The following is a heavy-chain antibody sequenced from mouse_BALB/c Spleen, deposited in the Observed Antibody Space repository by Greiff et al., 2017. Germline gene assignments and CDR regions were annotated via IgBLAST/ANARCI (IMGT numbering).Heavy chain of an antibody. CDR3: ARDGYPNYYAMDY. V-gene: IGHV5-6-3*01. CDR1: GFTFSSYG. CDR2: INSNGGST. D-gene: IGHD2-2*01. Sequence: EVKLVESGGGLVQPGGSLKLSCAASGFTFSSYGMSWVRQTPDKRLELVAIINSNGGSTYYPDSVKGRFTISRDNAKNTLYLQMSSLKSEDTAMYYCARDGYPNYYAMDYWGQGTSVTVSS. J-gene: IGHJ4*01.